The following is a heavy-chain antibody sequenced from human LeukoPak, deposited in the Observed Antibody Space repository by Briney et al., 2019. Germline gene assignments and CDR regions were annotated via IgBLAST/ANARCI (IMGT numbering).Heavy chain of an antibody. Sequence: PGGSLRLSCAASGFTISSYEMNWVRQAPGKGLEWVSSISSSGSTTHYADSVKGRFTISRDNAKNSLFLQMNSLRAEDTAVYYCARDSAVIVDYWGQGTLVTVSS. CDR3: ARDSAVIVDY. D-gene: IGHD2-21*01. J-gene: IGHJ4*02. CDR2: ISSSGSTT. CDR1: GFTISSYE. V-gene: IGHV3-48*03.